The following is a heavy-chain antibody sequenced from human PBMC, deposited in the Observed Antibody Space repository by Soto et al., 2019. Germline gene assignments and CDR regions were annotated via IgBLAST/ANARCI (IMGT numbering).Heavy chain of an antibody. V-gene: IGHV4-59*12. CDR3: ARDLWVEPELYYYGMDV. D-gene: IGHD1-1*01. CDR2: IYDTGISGYTRTT. Sequence: EPLSHTYSVSGVYIIASYWSWIRKPPGKGLEWIAYIYDTGISGYTRTTNYNPSLKSRLTISVDTSKNHFSLRLTSVTAADTAVYYCARDLWVEPELYYYGMDVWGQGTTVTVCS. CDR1: GVYIIASY. J-gene: IGHJ6*02.